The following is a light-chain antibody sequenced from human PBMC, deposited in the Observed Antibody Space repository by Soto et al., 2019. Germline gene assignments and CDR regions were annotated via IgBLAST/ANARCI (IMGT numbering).Light chain of an antibody. CDR2: EVS. V-gene: IGLV2-14*01. Sequence: QSVLTQPASVSGSPGQSITISCTGTSSDVGGYNYVSWYQQHPGKAPKLMIYEVSNRPSGVPDRFSGSKSGNTASLTVSGLQAEDEAHYYCSSYAGTKTLVFGGGTKLTVL. CDR3: SSYAGTKTLV. J-gene: IGLJ2*01. CDR1: SSDVGGYNY.